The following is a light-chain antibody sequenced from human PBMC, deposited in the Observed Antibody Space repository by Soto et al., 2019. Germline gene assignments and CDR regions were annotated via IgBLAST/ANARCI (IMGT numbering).Light chain of an antibody. J-gene: IGLJ3*02. Sequence: QSVLTQPRSVSGSPGQSVTISCTGTSSDVGDYNYVSWYQQYPGKAPKLVIYDVSKRPSGVPDRFSGSKSGNTASLTISGLQAEDEADYYCCSFAGSYTLWVFGGGTKLTVL. CDR2: DVS. CDR1: SSDVGDYNY. V-gene: IGLV2-11*01. CDR3: CSFAGSYTLWV.